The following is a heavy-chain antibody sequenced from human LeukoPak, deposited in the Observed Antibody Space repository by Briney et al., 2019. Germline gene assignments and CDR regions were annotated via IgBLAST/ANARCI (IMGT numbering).Heavy chain of an antibody. CDR3: ARDQDLSI. V-gene: IGHV1-2*02. Sequence: ASVKVSCKSSGYTXTGYYIHGVRQAPGQGLEWMGWINPNSGGTNYAQKFQGRVTMTRDTSISTTYMELSSLKSDDTAVYYCARDQDLSIWGQGTLVTVSS. CDR2: INPNSGGT. D-gene: IGHD2-15*01. J-gene: IGHJ4*02. CDR1: GYTXTGYY.